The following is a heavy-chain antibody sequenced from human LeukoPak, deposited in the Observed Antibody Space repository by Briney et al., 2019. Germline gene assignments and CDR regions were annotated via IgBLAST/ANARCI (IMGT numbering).Heavy chain of an antibody. Sequence: SETLSLTCTVSGDSITSSSYYWGWIRQPPGKGLEWIGTMYYTETIYYNPSLKSRVTTSVDTSKNQFSLSLSSVTAADTAVYYCARPIRNWGQGTLVIVSS. J-gene: IGHJ4*02. CDR2: MYYTETI. CDR1: GDSITSSSYY. CDR3: ARPIRN. V-gene: IGHV4-39*07.